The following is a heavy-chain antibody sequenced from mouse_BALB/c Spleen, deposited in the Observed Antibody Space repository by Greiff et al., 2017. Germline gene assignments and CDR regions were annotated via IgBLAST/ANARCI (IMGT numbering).Heavy chain of an antibody. D-gene: IGHD1-1*01. CDR2: ISSGGSYP. CDR1: GFTFSSYG. CDR3: ASQLRRGYFDV. V-gene: IGHV5-6*01. J-gene: IGHJ1*01. Sequence: EVKLMESGGDLVKPGGSLKLSCAASGFTFSSYGMSWVRQTPDKRLEWVATISSGGSYPYYPDSVKGRFTISRDNAKNTLYLQMSSLKSEDTAMYYCASQLRRGYFDVWGAGTTVTVSS.